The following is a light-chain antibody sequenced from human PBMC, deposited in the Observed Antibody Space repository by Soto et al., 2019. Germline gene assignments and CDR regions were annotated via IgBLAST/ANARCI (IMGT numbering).Light chain of an antibody. J-gene: IGLJ6*01. CDR2: AAT. V-gene: IGLV2-23*02. CDR3: CSYAGSNTFV. CDR1: SSDVGSYNL. Sequence: QSALTQPASVSGSPGQSITISCTGTSSDVGSYNLVSWYQQHPDKAPQLIIHAATKRPSGISNRFSASKSGNTASLTISGLQAEDEADYYCCSYAGSNTFVFGSGTQLTVL.